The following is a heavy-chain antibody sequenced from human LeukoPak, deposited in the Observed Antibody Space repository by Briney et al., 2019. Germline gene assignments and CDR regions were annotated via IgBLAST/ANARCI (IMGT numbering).Heavy chain of an antibody. J-gene: IGHJ3*02. CDR2: IYYSGST. D-gene: IGHD1-26*01. Sequence: SETLSLTCTVSGGSISSSGSYWGWIRQPPGKGLEWIGNIYYSGSTYYNPSLKSRVTISVDTSKNQFSLKLSSVTAADTAVFYCARRGSYDTFDIWGQGAMVTVSS. CDR3: ARRGSYDTFDI. V-gene: IGHV4-39*01. CDR1: GGSISSSGSY.